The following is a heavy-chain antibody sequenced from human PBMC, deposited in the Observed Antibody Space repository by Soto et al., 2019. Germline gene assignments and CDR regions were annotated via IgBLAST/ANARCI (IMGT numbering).Heavy chain of an antibody. CDR2: IGVSGDTT. D-gene: IGHD3-10*01. CDR1: GFTFSSYA. Sequence: EVQLLESGGGLVQPGGSLRLSCAASGFTFSSYAMSWVRQAPGKGLEWVSAIGVSGDTTYYADSVHGPFTISRDTSKNPLYLQMGCLRAEETAVYYCAKVRRFGELRSLYWGQGTLVTVSS. CDR3: AKVRRFGELRSLY. V-gene: IGHV3-23*01. J-gene: IGHJ4*02.